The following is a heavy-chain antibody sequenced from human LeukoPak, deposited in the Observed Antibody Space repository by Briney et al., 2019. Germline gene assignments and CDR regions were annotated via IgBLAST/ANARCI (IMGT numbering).Heavy chain of an antibody. D-gene: IGHD5-12*01. CDR2: ISGSGGST. J-gene: IGHJ4*02. CDR1: GFTFSSYA. Sequence: GGSLRLSCAASGFTFSSYAMSWVRQAPGKGLEWVSAISGSGGSTYYADSVKGRFTISRDNSKNTLYLQMNSLRAEDTAVYYCANPLIVATIKIKQAQEAFDYWGQGTLVTLSS. CDR3: ANPLIVATIKIKQAQEAFDY. V-gene: IGHV3-23*01.